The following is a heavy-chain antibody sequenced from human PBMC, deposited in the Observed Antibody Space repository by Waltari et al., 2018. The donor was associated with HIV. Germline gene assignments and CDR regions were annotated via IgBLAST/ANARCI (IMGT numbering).Heavy chain of an antibody. J-gene: IGHJ6*02. Sequence: VQLVESGGTQVRPGGALRLSCLGSGFLFGHHWLHWVRKVPGKGLQWMARIDRDGRVFTNEGLVKGRFSISRDNTKNTMFLQLSRLTVDDSAVYYCARDVTRDYFGVYHSLFDVWGQGTTVTVSS. D-gene: IGHD4-17*01. CDR3: ARDVTRDYFGVYHSLFDV. V-gene: IGHV3-74*03. CDR1: GFLFGHHW. CDR2: IDRDGRVF.